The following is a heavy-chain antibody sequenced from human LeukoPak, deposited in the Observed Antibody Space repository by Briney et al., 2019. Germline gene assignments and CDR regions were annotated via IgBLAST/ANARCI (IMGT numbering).Heavy chain of an antibody. CDR2: IVGGGGTT. V-gene: IGHV3-23*01. Sequence: GGSLRLSCAASGFTFSGYAMSWVRQAPGKGLEWVSAIVGGGGTTFYADSVRGRFTISRDNSKNTVYLQMNSLRAEDTAVYYCAKARLSTGWAYNDYWRQGTLVTVSS. CDR1: GFTFSGYA. CDR3: AKARLSTGWAYNDY. J-gene: IGHJ4*02. D-gene: IGHD2-8*02.